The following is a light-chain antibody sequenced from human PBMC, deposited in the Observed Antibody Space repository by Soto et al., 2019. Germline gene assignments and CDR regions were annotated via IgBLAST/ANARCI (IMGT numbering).Light chain of an antibody. CDR1: QNINMW. V-gene: IGKV1-5*01. J-gene: IGKJ1*01. CDR3: QHYSLYSPWT. CDR2: DAS. Sequence: DIQMTQSPSTLSASVGDRVTITCRASQNINMWLAWYQQKPGKAPKLLIYDASSLKSAVPSRFGGSGSGTDFTLTITSLLPDDCATYYCQHYSLYSPWTFGQGTKVEI.